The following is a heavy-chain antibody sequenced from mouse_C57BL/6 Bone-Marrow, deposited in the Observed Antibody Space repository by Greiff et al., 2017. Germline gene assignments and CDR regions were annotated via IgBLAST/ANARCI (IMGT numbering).Heavy chain of an antibody. CDR3: TSAFYYGSLYYYAMDY. J-gene: IGHJ4*01. Sequence: VQLQQSGAELVRPGASVTLSCKASGYTFTDYEMHWVKQTPVHGLEWIGAIDPETGGPAYNQKFKGKAILTADKSSSTAYMELRSLTSGYSAVYYCTSAFYYGSLYYYAMDYWGQGTSVTVSS. CDR2: IDPETGGP. V-gene: IGHV1-15*01. D-gene: IGHD1-1*01. CDR1: GYTFTDYE.